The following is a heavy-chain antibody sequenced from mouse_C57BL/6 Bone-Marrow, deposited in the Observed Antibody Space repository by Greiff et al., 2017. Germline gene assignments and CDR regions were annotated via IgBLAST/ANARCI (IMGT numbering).Heavy chain of an antibody. V-gene: IGHV1-4*01. Sequence: QVQLKESGAELARPGASVKMSCKASGYTFTSYTMHWVKQRPGQGLEWIGYINPSSGYTKYNQKFKDKATLTADKSSSTAYMQLSSLTSEDSAVYYCARSYSYYAMDYWGQGTSVTGSS. CDR1: GYTFTSYT. CDR2: INPSSGYT. D-gene: IGHD1-1*01. J-gene: IGHJ4*01. CDR3: ARSYSYYAMDY.